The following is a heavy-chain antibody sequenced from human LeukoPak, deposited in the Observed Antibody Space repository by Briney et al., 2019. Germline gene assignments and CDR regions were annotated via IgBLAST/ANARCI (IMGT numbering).Heavy chain of an antibody. V-gene: IGHV1-2*02. CDR2: INPNSGGT. J-gene: IGHJ5*02. CDR3: ARSYDFWSGPPFDP. Sequence: GASVKVSCKASGYTLTGHYMHWVRQAPGQGLEWMGWINPNSGGTKYAQKFRGRVTLTRDTSISTAYMELSRLRCDDTAVYYCARSYDFWSGPPFDPWGRGTLVTVSS. CDR1: GYTLTGHY. D-gene: IGHD3-3*01.